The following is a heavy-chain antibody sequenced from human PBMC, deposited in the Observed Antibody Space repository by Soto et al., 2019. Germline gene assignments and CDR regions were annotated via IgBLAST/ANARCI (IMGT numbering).Heavy chain of an antibody. CDR1: GAAFSVYY. Sequence: PDTLSLTCAVYGAAFSVYYWNWHRPPPGKGLEWIGEINHSGSTSYNPSLKSRVTISVDTSKIQFSLKLSSVTDADTAVYYCARGGYYSGGSCLPSYFDYWGQGTLVTVSS. J-gene: IGHJ4*02. D-gene: IGHD2-15*01. CDR3: ARGGYYSGGSCLPSYFDY. V-gene: IGHV4-34*01. CDR2: INHSGST.